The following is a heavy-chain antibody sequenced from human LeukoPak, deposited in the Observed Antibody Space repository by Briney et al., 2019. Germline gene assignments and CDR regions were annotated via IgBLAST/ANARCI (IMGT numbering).Heavy chain of an antibody. CDR2: IYYSGST. CDR3: ARAAGENAGATYYYYYYGMDV. J-gene: IGHJ6*02. V-gene: IGHV4-31*03. CDR1: GGSISSGGYY. Sequence: SETLSLTCTVSGGSISSGGYYWSWIRQHPGKGLEWIGYIYYSGSTYYNPSLKSRVTISVDTSKNQFSLKLSSVTAADTAVYYCARAAGENAGATYYYYYYGMDVWGQGTTVTVSS. D-gene: IGHD7-27*01.